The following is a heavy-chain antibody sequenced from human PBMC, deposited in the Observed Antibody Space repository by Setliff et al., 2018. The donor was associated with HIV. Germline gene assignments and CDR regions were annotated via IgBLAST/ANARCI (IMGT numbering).Heavy chain of an antibody. Sequence: PGGSLRLSCAAYGFTFRSYDMNWVRQAPEQRPEWVSVVHVGGGRTDYADSVRGRFVISRDDSKNMLYLQMSGLRGDDTAMYYCAKPTNGFYPRAFDTWGPGTMVTVSS. V-gene: IGHV3-23*01. CDR3: AKPTNGFYPRAFDT. D-gene: IGHD2-2*03. CDR2: VHVGGGRT. J-gene: IGHJ3*02. CDR1: GFTFRSYD.